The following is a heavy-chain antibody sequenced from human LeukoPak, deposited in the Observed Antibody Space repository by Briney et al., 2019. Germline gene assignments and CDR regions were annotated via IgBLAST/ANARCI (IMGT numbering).Heavy chain of an antibody. CDR3: ARINCSSTSCYYYYYYGMDV. J-gene: IGHJ6*02. Sequence: GGSLRLSCAASGFTFSGYALHWVRQAPGKGLEWVSYISSSGSTIYYADSVKGRFTISRDNAKNSLYLQMNSLRAEDTAVYYCARINCSSTSCYYYYYYGMDVWGQGTTVTVSS. CDR2: ISSSGSTI. D-gene: IGHD2-2*01. CDR1: GFTFSGYA. V-gene: IGHV3-48*04.